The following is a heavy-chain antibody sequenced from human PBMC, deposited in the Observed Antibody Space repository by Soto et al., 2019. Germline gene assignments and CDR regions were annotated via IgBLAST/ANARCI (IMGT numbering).Heavy chain of an antibody. CDR3: ARGWNPIDY. D-gene: IGHD1-1*01. CDR1: GYTFTNFG. J-gene: IGHJ4*02. Sequence: QVHLVQSGAEVKKPGASVKVSCTASGYTFTNFGISWVRQAPGQGLEWMGWISAYNGNTNYEQKFQVRVTMTTDTSTSTVYMELRSLRSDDTAVYYWARGWNPIDYWGQGTLVTVSS. CDR2: ISAYNGNT. V-gene: IGHV1-18*01.